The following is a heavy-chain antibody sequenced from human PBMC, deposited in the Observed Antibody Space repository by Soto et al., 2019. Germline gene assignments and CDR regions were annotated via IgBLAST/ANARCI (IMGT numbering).Heavy chain of an antibody. CDR1: GGTFSSYA. D-gene: IGHD3-3*01. J-gene: IGHJ4*02. V-gene: IGHV1-69*13. Sequence: GASVKVSCKASGGTFSSYAISWVRQAPGQGLEWMGGIIPIFGTANYAQKFQGRVTITADESTSTAYMELSSLRSEDTAVYYCARERLHMLPPGDFWSGYFDYWGQGTLVTVSS. CDR2: IIPIFGTA. CDR3: ARERLHMLPPGDFWSGYFDY.